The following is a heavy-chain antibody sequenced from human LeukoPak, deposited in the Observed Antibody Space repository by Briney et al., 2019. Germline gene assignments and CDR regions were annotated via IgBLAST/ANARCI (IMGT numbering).Heavy chain of an antibody. J-gene: IGHJ4*02. CDR3: ARDVVVAATPFDY. CDR2: IYYSGST. Sequence: SETLSLTCAVYGGSFSGYYWSWIRQPPGKGLEWIGSIYYSGSTYYNPSLKSRVTISVDTSKNQFSLKLSSVTAADTAVYYCARDVVVAATPFDYWGQGTLVTVSS. CDR1: GGSFSGYY. D-gene: IGHD2-15*01. V-gene: IGHV4-34*01.